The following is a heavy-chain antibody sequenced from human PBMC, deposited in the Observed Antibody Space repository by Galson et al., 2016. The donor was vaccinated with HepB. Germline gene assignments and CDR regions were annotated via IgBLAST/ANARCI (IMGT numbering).Heavy chain of an antibody. CDR1: GYTFTTSG. Sequence: SVKVSCRASGYTFTTSGINWVRQAPGQGLEWVGWINTYNGNTFYAQKFQGRVTMTTDTSTSTVYMELRSLRSDDTAEYYCARKVVTGWHILTGAENDSWGQGILVTVSS. J-gene: IGHJ4*02. V-gene: IGHV1-18*01. D-gene: IGHD3-9*01. CDR2: INTYNGNT. CDR3: ARKVVTGWHILTGAENDS.